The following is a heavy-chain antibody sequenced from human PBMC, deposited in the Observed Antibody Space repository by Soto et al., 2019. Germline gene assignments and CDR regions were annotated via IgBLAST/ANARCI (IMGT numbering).Heavy chain of an antibody. D-gene: IGHD1-26*01. J-gene: IGHJ4*02. CDR3: ARGSTMGVDY. CDR1: GFTFNTHW. Sequence: EVQLVESGGGVVQPGGSLRLSCTASGFTFNTHWMHWVRQAPGKGLVSVPRIYFDGTTTNYAESVKGRLTVSRNNAKNTVYPHVNTMRDEGTAVYYCARGSTMGVDYWGQGTLFTV. V-gene: IGHV3-74*01. CDR2: IYFDGTTT.